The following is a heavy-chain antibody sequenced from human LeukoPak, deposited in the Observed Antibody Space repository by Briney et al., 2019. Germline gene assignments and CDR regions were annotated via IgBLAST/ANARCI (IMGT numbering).Heavy chain of an antibody. CDR2: IYHSGST. V-gene: IGHV4-4*02. J-gene: IGHJ3*02. CDR3: ARLTPRSGVASLMYAIVRFSGTLGAFDI. Sequence: PSGTLSLTCAVSGGSISSSNWWSWVRQPPGKGLEWIGEIYHSGSTNYNPSLKSRVTISVDKSKNQFSLKLSSVTAADTAVYYCARLTPRSGVASLMYAIVRFSGTLGAFDIWGQGTMVTVSS. D-gene: IGHD2-8*01. CDR1: GGSISSSNW.